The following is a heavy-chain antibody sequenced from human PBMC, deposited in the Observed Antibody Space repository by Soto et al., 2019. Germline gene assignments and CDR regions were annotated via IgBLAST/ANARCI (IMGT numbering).Heavy chain of an antibody. J-gene: IGHJ5*02. Sequence: QVQLEESGPGLVKPSKTLSLRCTVSGGSVSSDSYHWCWVRQPPGKGLEWIGNIYYSGTTNYNPSLESRVSMSVDTSKNQFSLKLSSVTAADTAVYYCAARVGATPPITWGQGTLVIVSS. CDR3: AARVGATPPIT. D-gene: IGHD1-26*01. V-gene: IGHV4-61*01. CDR1: GGSVSSDSYH. CDR2: IYYSGTT.